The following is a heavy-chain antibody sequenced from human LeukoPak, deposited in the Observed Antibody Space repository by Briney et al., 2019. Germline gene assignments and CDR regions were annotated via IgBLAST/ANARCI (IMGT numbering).Heavy chain of an antibody. Sequence: GGSLRLSCAASGFSVSNNYMSWVRRAPGKGLEWVSVFYSGGTIRYAESVRDRFIISRDVSKNILYLQMNSLRAEDTAVYYCVRDPHNSGSGRYFEDWGRGNLVTVSS. D-gene: IGHD3-10*01. V-gene: IGHV3-66*01. CDR1: GFSVSNNY. J-gene: IGHJ4*02. CDR2: FYSGGTI. CDR3: VRDPHNSGSGRYFED.